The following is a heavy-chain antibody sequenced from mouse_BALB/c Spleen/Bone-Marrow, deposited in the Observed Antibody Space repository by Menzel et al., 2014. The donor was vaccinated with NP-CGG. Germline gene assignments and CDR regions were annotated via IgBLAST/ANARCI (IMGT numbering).Heavy chain of an antibody. V-gene: IGHV7-3*02. CDR1: GFTFTDYY. CDR2: IRNKANGYTT. CDR3: ARDINYDIYWYFDV. Sequence: EVQRVESGGGLVQPGGSLRLSCATSGFTFTDYYMSWVRQPPGKALEWLGFIRNKANGYTTEYSASVKGRFTISRDNSQSILYPQMNTLRAEGSATYYCARDINYDIYWYFDVWGAGTTVTVSS. J-gene: IGHJ1*01. D-gene: IGHD2-4*01.